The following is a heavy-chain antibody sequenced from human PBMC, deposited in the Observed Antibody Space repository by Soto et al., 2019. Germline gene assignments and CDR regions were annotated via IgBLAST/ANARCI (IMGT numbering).Heavy chain of an antibody. D-gene: IGHD6-19*01. V-gene: IGHV3-30-3*01. CDR1: GFIFTTYA. Sequence: LRLSCAASGFIFTTYAMHWVRQAPGKGLEWVAVVAYDGTNDYYADSVKGRFTISRDNSKDTLYLQMNSLRAEDTAVYYCARDLSSGWLGDYWGQGTLVTVSS. CDR2: VAYDGTND. J-gene: IGHJ4*02. CDR3: ARDLSSGWLGDY.